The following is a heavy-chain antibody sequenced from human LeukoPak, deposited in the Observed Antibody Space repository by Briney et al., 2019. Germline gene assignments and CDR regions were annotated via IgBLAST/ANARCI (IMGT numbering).Heavy chain of an antibody. Sequence: GGSLRLSCAASGSTFRTYGMHWVRQAPGKGLEWVTVISNDGRKTYYADSVKGRFTISRDNSKNTLYLRMNSLRAEDTAVYYCARDLVYGDSFDYWGQGTLVTVSS. CDR3: ARDLVYGDSFDY. CDR2: ISNDGRKT. D-gene: IGHD3-10*01. V-gene: IGHV3-30*04. J-gene: IGHJ4*02. CDR1: GSTFRTYG.